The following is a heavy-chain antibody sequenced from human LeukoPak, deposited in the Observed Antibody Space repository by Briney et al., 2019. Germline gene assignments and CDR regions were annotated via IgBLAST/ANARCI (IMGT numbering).Heavy chain of an antibody. CDR3: AKVEHVTTGVHFDY. Sequence: GGSLRLSCAASGFTFSSYWMSWVRQAPGKGLEWVSAISGSGGSTYYADSVKGRFTISRDNSKNTLYLQMNSLRAEDTAVYYCAKVEHVTTGVHFDYWGQGTLVTVSS. J-gene: IGHJ4*02. CDR2: ISGSGGST. CDR1: GFTFSSYW. V-gene: IGHV3-23*01. D-gene: IGHD4-11*01.